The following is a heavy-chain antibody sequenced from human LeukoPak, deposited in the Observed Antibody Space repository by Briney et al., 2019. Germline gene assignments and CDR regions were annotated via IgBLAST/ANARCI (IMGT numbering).Heavy chain of an antibody. J-gene: IGHJ3*01. V-gene: IGHV3-7*03. CDR3: ARSSYSSSSSV. CDR1: GFTFSGFW. D-gene: IGHD6-6*01. Sequence: GGSLRLSCAVSGFTFSGFWKSWSSQAPGKGLEWVASINSDGSEGYYADVVKGRFTISRDNAKNSLYLQINSLRAEDTAVYYCARSSYSSSSSVWGQGTMVTVSS. CDR2: INSDGSEG.